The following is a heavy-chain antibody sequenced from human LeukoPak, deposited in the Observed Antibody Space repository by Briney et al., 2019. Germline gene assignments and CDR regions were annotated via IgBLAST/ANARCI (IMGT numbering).Heavy chain of an antibody. CDR2: ISTYNGDT. Sequence: ASVKVSCKASGYTFKNYGISWVRQAPGQGLEWMGWISTYNGDTKHAQKVQGRLTLTADASTSTAYMELRGLRSDDTAVYYCASEQWLGAFDIWGQGTMVTVSS. CDR1: GYTFKNYG. D-gene: IGHD6-19*01. V-gene: IGHV1-18*04. J-gene: IGHJ3*02. CDR3: ASEQWLGAFDI.